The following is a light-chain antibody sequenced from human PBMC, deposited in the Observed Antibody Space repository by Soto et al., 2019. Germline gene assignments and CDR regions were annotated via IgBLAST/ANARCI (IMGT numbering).Light chain of an antibody. CDR3: AAWDDSLNGLI. J-gene: IGLJ2*01. V-gene: IGLV1-44*01. CDR2: NSD. CDR1: SSNIGSNT. Sequence: QSVLTQPPSASGAPGQRVTISSSGSSSNIGSNTVNWYQQLPGTAPKLLIYNSDQRPSGVPDRFSGSKSGTSASLVISGLQSEDEADYYCAAWDDSLNGLIFGGGTQLTVL.